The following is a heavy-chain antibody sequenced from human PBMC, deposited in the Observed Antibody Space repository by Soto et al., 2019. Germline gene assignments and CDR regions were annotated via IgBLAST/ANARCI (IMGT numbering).Heavy chain of an antibody. J-gene: IGHJ3*02. V-gene: IGHV1-58*02. CDR2: IVVGSGNT. Sequence: SVKVSCKDSGGTFSSYAISWVRQARGQRLEWIGWIVVGSGNTNYAQKFQERVTITRDMSTSTAYMELSSLRSEDTAVYYCAADPFGTGTPDPGRNDAFDIWGQGTMVTVSS. CDR1: GGTFSSYA. CDR3: AADPFGTGTPDPGRNDAFDI. D-gene: IGHD1-1*01.